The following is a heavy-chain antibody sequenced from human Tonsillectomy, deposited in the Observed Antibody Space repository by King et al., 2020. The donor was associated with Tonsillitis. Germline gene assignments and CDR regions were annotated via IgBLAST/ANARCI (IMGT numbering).Heavy chain of an antibody. D-gene: IGHD3-22*01. V-gene: IGHV3-23*04. Sequence: VQLVESGGGLVQPGGSLRLSCAASGFTFSNYGMYWVRQAPGEGLEWVSTISGSGDSTYYADSVEGRFTISRDNSKNTLYLQMNSLRVDDTAVYYCAKSYYDSSGYDLGDDAFDNWG. J-gene: IGHJ3*02. CDR3: AKSYYDSSGYDLGDDAFDN. CDR1: GFTFSNYG. CDR2: ISGSGDST.